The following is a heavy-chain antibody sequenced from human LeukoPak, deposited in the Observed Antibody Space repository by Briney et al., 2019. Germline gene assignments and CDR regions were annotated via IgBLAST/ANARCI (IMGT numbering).Heavy chain of an antibody. J-gene: IGHJ4*02. V-gene: IGHV3-74*01. CDR3: ARPSQCSGGSCYSRDY. CDR1: RFTFSIFC. CDR2: ITSDGSST. D-gene: IGHD2-15*01. Sequence: GGSLRLSCAVSRFTFSIFCTLCARHAPGKGLVWVSRITSDGSSTSSAASVQARFTISRDHAKHTLSLQMNSLRPEHTAVYYCARPSQCSGGSCYSRDYWGQGTLVTVSS.